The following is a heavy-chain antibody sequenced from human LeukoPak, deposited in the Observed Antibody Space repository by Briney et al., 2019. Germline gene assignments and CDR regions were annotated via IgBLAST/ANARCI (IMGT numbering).Heavy chain of an antibody. J-gene: IGHJ5*02. D-gene: IGHD3-10*01. CDR2: IYPGDSDT. V-gene: IGHV5-51*01. Sequence: GESLKISCKGSGYSFTSYWISWVRQMPGKGLEWMGIIYPGDSDTRYSPSFQGQVTISADKSISTAYLQWSSLKASDTAMYYCARQSRGRITMVRGVIITNNWFDPWGQGTLVTVSS. CDR1: GYSFTSYW. CDR3: ARQSRGRITMVRGVIITNNWFDP.